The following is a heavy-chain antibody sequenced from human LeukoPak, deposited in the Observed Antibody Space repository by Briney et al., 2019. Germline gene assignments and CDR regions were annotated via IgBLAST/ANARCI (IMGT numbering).Heavy chain of an antibody. CDR1: GFTFSGYA. D-gene: IGHD3-22*01. CDR2: ISYDGSNK. Sequence: GGSLRLSCAASGFTFSGYAMHWVRQAPGKGLEWVAVISYDGSNKYYADSVKGRFTISRDNSKSTLYLQMNSLRAEDTAVYYCARDHYYDSSGPLFDYWGQGTLVTVSS. J-gene: IGHJ4*02. V-gene: IGHV3-30*04. CDR3: ARDHYYDSSGPLFDY.